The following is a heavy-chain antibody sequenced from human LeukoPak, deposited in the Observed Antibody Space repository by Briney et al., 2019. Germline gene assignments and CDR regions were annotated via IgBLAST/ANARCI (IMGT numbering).Heavy chain of an antibody. Sequence: PSETLSLTCTVSGGSISSYYWSWIRQPPGKGLEWIGYIYYSGSTNYNPSLKSRVTISLDTSKNQFSLKLSSVTAADTAVYYCSRRRPIGSSGYVDDWGQGTLVTVCS. CDR2: IYYSGST. J-gene: IGHJ4*02. CDR3: SRRRPIGSSGYVDD. CDR1: GGSISSYY. D-gene: IGHD6-13*01. V-gene: IGHV4-59*08.